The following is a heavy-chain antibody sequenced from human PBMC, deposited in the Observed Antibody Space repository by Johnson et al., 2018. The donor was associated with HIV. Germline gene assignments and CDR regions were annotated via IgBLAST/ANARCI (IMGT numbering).Heavy chain of an antibody. V-gene: IGHV3-7*01. CDR2: IKHDGSEK. J-gene: IGHJ3*02. Sequence: VQLVESGGGLVQPGGSLRLSCAASGFTFSSYWMSWVRQAPGTGLVWVANIKHDGSEKYYVDSVKGRVTISRDNAQNSLYLEMNSLRAEDTAVYYWARDRGSSSWLDAFDIWGQGTMVTVSS. CDR3: ARDRGSSSWLDAFDI. D-gene: IGHD6-13*01. CDR1: GFTFSSYW.